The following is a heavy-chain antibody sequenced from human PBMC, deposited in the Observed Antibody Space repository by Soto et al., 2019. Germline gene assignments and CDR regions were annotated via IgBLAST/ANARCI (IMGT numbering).Heavy chain of an antibody. Sequence: SVKVSCKASGYTFTSYAMNWVRQAPGQGLEWMGGIIPIFGTANYAQKFQGRVTITADESTSTAYMELSSLRSEDTAVYYCARGARDGYNHLYYFDYWGQGTLVTVSS. CDR1: GYTFTSYA. J-gene: IGHJ4*02. CDR2: IIPIFGTA. D-gene: IGHD5-12*01. V-gene: IGHV1-69*13. CDR3: ARGARDGYNHLYYFDY.